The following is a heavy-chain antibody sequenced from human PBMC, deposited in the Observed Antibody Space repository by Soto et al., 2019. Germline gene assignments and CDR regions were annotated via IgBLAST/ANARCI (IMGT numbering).Heavy chain of an antibody. CDR3: ARERMAGREFDS. V-gene: IGHV4-39*07. D-gene: IGHD6-19*01. J-gene: IGHJ4*02. Sequence: PSETLSLTCTVSGASISSSSYYWGWIRQPPGKGLAWIGNIYYSGSTYSNPSLKSRLTISVDTSKNQFSLEVGSVTAADTAFYFCARERMAGREFDSWAQGTLVTVSS. CDR2: IYYSGST. CDR1: GASISSSSYY.